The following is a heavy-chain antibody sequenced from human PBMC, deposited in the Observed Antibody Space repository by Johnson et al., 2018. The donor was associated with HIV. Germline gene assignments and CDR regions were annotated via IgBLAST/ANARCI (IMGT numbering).Heavy chain of an antibody. CDR2: ISYDGSNK. V-gene: IGHV3-30-3*01. Sequence: QVQLVESGGGVVQPGRSLRLSCAASGFTFSSYSMHWVRQAPGKGLEWVAVISYDGSNKYYADSVKGRFTISRDNSKNTLDLQMNSLKTEDPAVYYCARDHSCYDSCTAVFDIGGQGTLVTSFS. CDR1: GFTFSSYS. D-gene: IGHD5-12*01. J-gene: IGHJ3*02. CDR3: ARDHSCYDSCTAVFDI.